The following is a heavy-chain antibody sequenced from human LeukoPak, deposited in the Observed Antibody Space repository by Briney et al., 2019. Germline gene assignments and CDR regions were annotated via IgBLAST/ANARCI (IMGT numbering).Heavy chain of an antibody. CDR2: INPNSGGT. CDR1: GYTFTGYY. V-gene: IGHV1-2*02. Sequence: ASVKVSCKASGYTFTGYYMHWVRRAPGQGLEWMGWINPNSGGTNYAQKFQGRVTMTRDTSISTAYMELSRLRSDDTAMYYCARGFPYSSGWYGVEYWGQGTLVTVSS. CDR3: ARGFPYSSGWYGVEY. J-gene: IGHJ4*02. D-gene: IGHD6-19*01.